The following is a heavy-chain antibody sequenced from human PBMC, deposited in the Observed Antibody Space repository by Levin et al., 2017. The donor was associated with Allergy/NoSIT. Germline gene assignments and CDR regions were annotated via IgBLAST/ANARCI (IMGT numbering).Heavy chain of an antibody. V-gene: IGHV2-5*02. CDR3: AHRPPGGYNWNNNWFDP. CDR1: GFSLRSSGMG. Sequence: SGPTLVKPTQTLTLTCTFSGFSLRSSGMGVGWIRQPPGKALEWLALIYWDDDKRYNPSLKSRITITKDTSKNQVVHTMTNMNPVDTATYYCAHRPPGGYNWNNNWFDPWGQGTLVIVSS. J-gene: IGHJ5*02. CDR2: IYWDDDK. D-gene: IGHD1/OR15-1a*01.